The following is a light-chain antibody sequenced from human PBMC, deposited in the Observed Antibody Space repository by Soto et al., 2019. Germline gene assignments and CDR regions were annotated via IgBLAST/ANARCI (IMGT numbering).Light chain of an antibody. CDR3: QQFGTSPYT. Sequence: EIVLTQSPDTLSLSPGERATLSCRASQTVTRSSLAWYQQKPGRAPTLLIHGASTRAAGIPDRFSASGSGTHFTLTITRLEPEEFAVYFCQQFGTSPYTFGQGPKVEIK. CDR2: GAS. J-gene: IGKJ2*01. CDR1: QTVTRSS. V-gene: IGKV3-20*01.